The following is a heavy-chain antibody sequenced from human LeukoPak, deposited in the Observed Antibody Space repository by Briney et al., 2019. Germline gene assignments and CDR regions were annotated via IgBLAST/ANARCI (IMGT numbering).Heavy chain of an antibody. CDR3: AKDARRTSGWYFFDY. CDR1: GFTFSSYA. Sequence: GGSLRLSCAASGFTFSSYAMNWVRQAPGKGLEWVSGISGSGDSTNYADSVKGRFTISRDNSKNTLFLQMNSLRAEDTAVYYCAKDARRTSGWYFFDYWGQGTLVTVSS. CDR2: ISGSGDST. V-gene: IGHV3-23*01. J-gene: IGHJ4*02. D-gene: IGHD6-19*01.